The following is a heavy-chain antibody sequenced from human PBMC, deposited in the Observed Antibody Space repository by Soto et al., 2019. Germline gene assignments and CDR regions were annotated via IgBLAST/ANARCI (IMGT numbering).Heavy chain of an antibody. Sequence: SFGASGFTFSNYYMSWIRQAPGKGLEWVSYISSTGRTIYYADSVKGRFTVSRDNAQNSLSLKLNSLRVEDTAVYYCARSYSSGWEFDYWGQGTQVTVSS. V-gene: IGHV3-11*01. CDR3: ARSYSSGWEFDY. D-gene: IGHD6-19*01. J-gene: IGHJ4*02. CDR1: GFTFSNYY. CDR2: ISSTGRTI.